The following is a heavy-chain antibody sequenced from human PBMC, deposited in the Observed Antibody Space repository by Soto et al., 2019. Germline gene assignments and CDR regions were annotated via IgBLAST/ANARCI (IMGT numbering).Heavy chain of an antibody. V-gene: IGHV3-21*01. CDR1: GFTFSSYS. Sequence: PVGSLRLSCAASGFTFSSYSMNWVRQAPGKGLEWVSSISSSSSYIYYADSVKGRFTISRDNAKNSLYLQMNSLRVEDTAVYYCARVSRRNTFDVWGQGTMVTVSS. CDR3: ARVSRRNTFDV. J-gene: IGHJ3*01. CDR2: ISSSSSYI.